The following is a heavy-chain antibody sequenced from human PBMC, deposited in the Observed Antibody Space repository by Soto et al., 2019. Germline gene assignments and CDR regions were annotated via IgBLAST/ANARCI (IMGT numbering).Heavy chain of an antibody. CDR2: IYYTGST. V-gene: IGHV4-59*12. CDR3: ARGVYNTIFGVVSLDY. D-gene: IGHD3-3*01. CDR1: GGSISSYY. Sequence: SETLSLTCTVSGGSISSYYWSWIRQPPGKGLEWIGYIYYTGSTDYNPSLKSRVTISVDTSKNQFSLKLTSVTAADTAVFYCARGVYNTIFGVVSLDYWGQGILVTVSS. J-gene: IGHJ4*02.